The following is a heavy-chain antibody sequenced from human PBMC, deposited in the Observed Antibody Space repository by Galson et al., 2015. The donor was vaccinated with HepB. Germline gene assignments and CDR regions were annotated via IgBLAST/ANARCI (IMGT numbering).Heavy chain of an antibody. CDR1: GFTFDDYA. Sequence: SLRLSCAASGFTFDDYAMHWVRQAPGKGLEWVSVIYSGGSTYYADSVKGRFTISRDNSKNTLYLQMNSLRAEDTAVYYCARTGYDSWSGYYEDYWGQGTLVTVSS. V-gene: IGHV3-66*02. CDR3: ARTGYDSWSGYYEDY. J-gene: IGHJ4*02. D-gene: IGHD3-3*01. CDR2: IYSGGST.